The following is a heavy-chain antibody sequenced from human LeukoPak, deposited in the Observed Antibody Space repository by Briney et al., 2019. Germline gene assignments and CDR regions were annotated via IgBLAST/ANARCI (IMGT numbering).Heavy chain of an antibody. Sequence: PGGSLRLSSAASGFTVSSNHMSWVRQAPGKGLEWVSVIYSGGTTYYADSVKGRFTISRDNSKNTLYLQMNSLSAEDTAVYYCARTIDYRGQGTLVTVSS. CDR3: ARTIDY. J-gene: IGHJ4*02. CDR1: GFTVSSNH. V-gene: IGHV3-66*01. CDR2: IYSGGTT.